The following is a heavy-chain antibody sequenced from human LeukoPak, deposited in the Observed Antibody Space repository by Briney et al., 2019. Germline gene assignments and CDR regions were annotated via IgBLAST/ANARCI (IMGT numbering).Heavy chain of an antibody. CDR3: AREVDSSSSGARSIDY. CDR2: ISYDGSNK. V-gene: IGHV3-30*01. CDR1: GFTFSSYA. J-gene: IGHJ4*02. Sequence: PGRSLRLSCAASGFTFSSYAMHWVRQAPGKGLEWVAVISYDGSNKYYADSVMGRFTISRDNSKNTLYLQMNSLRAEDTAVYYCAREVDSSSSGARSIDYWGQGTLVTVSS. D-gene: IGHD6-6*01.